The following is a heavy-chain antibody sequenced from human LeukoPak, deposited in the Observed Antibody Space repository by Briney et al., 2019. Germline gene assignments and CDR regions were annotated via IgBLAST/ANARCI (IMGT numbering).Heavy chain of an antibody. D-gene: IGHD6-13*01. CDR2: IRQEGGAK. J-gene: IGHJ4*02. CDR3: APPPIAATGN. Sequence: QPGGSLRLSCTASGFIFNDFWMSWVRQAPGEGLEWVANIRQEGGAKNYVDSVRGRFTISRDNAKKSLYLQMNSLRAEDTAVYYCAPPPIAATGNWGQGTLVTVSS. V-gene: IGHV3-7*01. CDR1: GFIFNDFW.